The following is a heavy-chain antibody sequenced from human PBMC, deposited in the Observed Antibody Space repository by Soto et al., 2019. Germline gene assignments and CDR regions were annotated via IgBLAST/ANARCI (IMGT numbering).Heavy chain of an antibody. CDR1: GGSFSGYY. CDR2: INHSGST. V-gene: IGHV4-34*01. D-gene: IGHD6-19*01. Sequence: QVQLQQWGAGLLKPSETLSLTCAVYGGSFSGYYWSWIRQPHGKGLEWIGEINHSGSTNYNPSLKSRVTISVDTSKNQLCLKRSSVTAADTAVYYCARGVYSNGWYSDYCGQGTLVNVSS. J-gene: IGHJ4*02. CDR3: ARGVYSNGWYSDY.